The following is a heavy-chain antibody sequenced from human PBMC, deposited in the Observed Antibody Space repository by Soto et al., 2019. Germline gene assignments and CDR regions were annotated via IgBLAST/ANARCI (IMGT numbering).Heavy chain of an antibody. CDR3: ARALTYCSGGSCYSGTNYYYYYMDV. V-gene: IGHV1-18*01. D-gene: IGHD2-15*01. Sequence: QVQLVQSGAEVKKPGASVKVSCKASGYTFTSYGISWVRQAPGRGLEWMGWISAYNGNTNYAQKLQGRVTMTTETATSTAYMELRSLRSDDTAVYYCARALTYCSGGSCYSGTNYYYYYMDVWGKGTTVTVSS. J-gene: IGHJ6*03. CDR2: ISAYNGNT. CDR1: GYTFTSYG.